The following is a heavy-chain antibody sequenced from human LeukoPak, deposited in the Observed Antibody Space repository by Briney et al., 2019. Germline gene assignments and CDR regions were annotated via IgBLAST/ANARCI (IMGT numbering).Heavy chain of an antibody. Sequence: PSETLSLTCAVYGGSFSGYYWSWIRQPPGKGLEWIGEINHSGSTNYNPSLKSRVTISVDTSKNQFSLKLSSVTAADTAVYYCARTLPQLERLFYYYYYMDVWGKGTTVTVSS. D-gene: IGHD1-1*01. V-gene: IGHV4-34*01. CDR3: ARTLPQLERLFYYYYYMDV. CDR1: GGSFSGYY. J-gene: IGHJ6*03. CDR2: INHSGST.